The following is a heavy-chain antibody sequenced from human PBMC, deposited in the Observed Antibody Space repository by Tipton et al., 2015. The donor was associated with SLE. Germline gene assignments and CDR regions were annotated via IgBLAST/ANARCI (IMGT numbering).Heavy chain of an antibody. D-gene: IGHD6-19*01. CDR1: GFTFSIYA. CDR3: AKDYLSYSSGRYGMDV. V-gene: IGHV3-30*04. CDR2: ISYDGSNK. Sequence: SLRLSCAASGFTFSIYAMHWVRQAPGKGLEWVAVISYDGSNKYYADSVKGRFTISRDNSKNTLFLQMNSLRAEDTAVYYCAKDYLSYSSGRYGMDVWGQGTTVTVSS. J-gene: IGHJ6*02.